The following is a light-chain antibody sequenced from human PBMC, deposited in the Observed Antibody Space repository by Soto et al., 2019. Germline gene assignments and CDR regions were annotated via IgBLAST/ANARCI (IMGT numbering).Light chain of an antibody. CDR2: GAS. Sequence: EIVLTQSPGTLSLSPGERATLSCRASQSVSNNYLAWYQQKPGQAPRLLIYGASRRATGIPDTFSGSGSGTDFTLTISRLEPEDFAVYYCQQYGSSPQTFGQGTKVEIK. V-gene: IGKV3-20*01. CDR3: QQYGSSPQT. CDR1: QSVSNNY. J-gene: IGKJ1*01.